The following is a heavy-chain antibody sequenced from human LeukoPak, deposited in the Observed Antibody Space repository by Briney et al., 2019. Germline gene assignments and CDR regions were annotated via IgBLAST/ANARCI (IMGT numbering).Heavy chain of an antibody. J-gene: IGHJ6*03. D-gene: IGHD6-6*01. Sequence: PGGSLRLSCAASGFTFSNYGMHWVRQAPGKGLEWVAFIRYDGSDKYYADSVKGRFTISRDNSKNTLYLQMNSLRAEDTAVYYCAKDRQLSRSPPYYYYMDVWGKGTTVTVSS. CDR1: GFTFSNYG. CDR2: IRYDGSDK. CDR3: AKDRQLSRSPPYYYYMDV. V-gene: IGHV3-30*02.